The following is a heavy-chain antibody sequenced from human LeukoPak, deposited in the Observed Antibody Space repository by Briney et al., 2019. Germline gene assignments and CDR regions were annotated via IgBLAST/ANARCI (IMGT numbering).Heavy chain of an antibody. V-gene: IGHV4-34*01. CDR3: ARSPRLGWYYDSSGYGDAFDI. CDR1: GGSFSGYY. D-gene: IGHD3-22*01. CDR2: INHSGST. J-gene: IGHJ3*02. Sequence: PSETLSLTCAVYGGSFSGYYWSWIRQPPGKGLEWIGEINHSGSTNYNPSLKSRVTISVDTSKNQFSLKLSSVTAADTAVYYCARSPRLGWYYDSSGYGDAFDIWGQGTMVTVSS.